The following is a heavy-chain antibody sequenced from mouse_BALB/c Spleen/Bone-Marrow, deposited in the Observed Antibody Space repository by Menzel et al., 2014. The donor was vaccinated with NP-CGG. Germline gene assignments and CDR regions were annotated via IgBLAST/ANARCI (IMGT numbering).Heavy chain of an antibody. D-gene: IGHD1-1*01. J-gene: IGHJ3*01. Sequence: EVKLQESGAELVKPGASVKLSCTASGFNIKDTYMHWVKQRPEQGLEWIGRIDPANGNTKYDPKFQGKATITADTSSNTASLQLSSLTSEDTAVYYCASYYYGSNRFAYWGQRTLVTDSA. CDR2: IDPANGNT. CDR1: GFNIKDTY. CDR3: ASYYYGSNRFAY. V-gene: IGHV14-3*02.